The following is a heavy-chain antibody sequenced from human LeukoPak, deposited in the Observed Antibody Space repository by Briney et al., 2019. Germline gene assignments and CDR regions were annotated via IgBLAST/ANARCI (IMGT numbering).Heavy chain of an antibody. Sequence: GASVKVSCKASGGTFSSYAISWVRQAPGQGLEWMGGFIPIFGTANYAQKFQGRVTITADESTSTAYIERSSLRSEDTAVYYCARGPDIVLSRGYYYYYMDVWRKGTTVSVSS. CDR2: FIPIFGTA. CDR3: ARGPDIVLSRGYYYYYMDV. D-gene: IGHD2-15*01. V-gene: IGHV1-69*01. CDR1: GGTFSSYA. J-gene: IGHJ6*03.